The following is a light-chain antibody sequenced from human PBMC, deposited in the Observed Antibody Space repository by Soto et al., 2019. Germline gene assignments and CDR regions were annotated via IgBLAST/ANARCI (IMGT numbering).Light chain of an antibody. J-gene: IGLJ1*01. CDR2: VND. V-gene: IGLV1-44*01. CDR1: TSNIGDNT. Sequence: QSELTQRPSASGTPGQRVTISCSASTSNIGDNTVGWYQHLPGSAPKVLIYVNDQRPSGVPDRFSGSRSGTSASLTISGLQSEDEADYSCASWDDSLNGHVFGTGTKVTVL. CDR3: ASWDDSLNGHV.